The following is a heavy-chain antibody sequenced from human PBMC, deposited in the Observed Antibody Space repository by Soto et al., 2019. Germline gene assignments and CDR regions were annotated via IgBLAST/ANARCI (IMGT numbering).Heavy chain of an antibody. CDR3: ARAIFGVVMDYYYYKDV. CDR1: SGSISSSNW. V-gene: IGHV4-4*02. CDR2: IYHSGST. J-gene: IGHJ6*03. Sequence: QVQLQESGPGLVKPSGTLSLTCAVSSGSISSSNWWSWVRQPPGKGLEWIGEIYHSGSTNYNPSLKSRVTISVDKSKNQFSLKLSSVTAADTAVYYCARAIFGVVMDYYYYKDVWGKGTTVTVSS. D-gene: IGHD3-3*01.